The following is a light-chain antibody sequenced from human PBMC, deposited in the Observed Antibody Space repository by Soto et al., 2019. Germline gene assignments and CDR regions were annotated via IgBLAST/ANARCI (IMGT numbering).Light chain of an antibody. CDR3: SSYTSSSPRV. Sequence: QSALTQPASVSGSPGQSITISCTGTSSDVGGYNYVSWYQQHPGKAPKLMIYEVSNRPSGVSNRFSGSKSGNTASLTISGLQAEDEADYYCSSYTSSSPRVFCGGTKVTVL. V-gene: IGLV2-14*01. J-gene: IGLJ3*02. CDR2: EVS. CDR1: SSDVGGYNY.